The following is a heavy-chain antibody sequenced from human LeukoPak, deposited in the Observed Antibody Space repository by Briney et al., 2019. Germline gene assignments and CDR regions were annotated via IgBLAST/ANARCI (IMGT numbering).Heavy chain of an antibody. J-gene: IGHJ4*02. D-gene: IGHD2-2*02. Sequence: SETLSLTCTVSGYSISSGYYWGWIRQPPGKGLEWIGSIYHSGSTYYNPSLKSRVTISVDTSKNQFSLKLSSVTAADTAVYYCARQVYCSSTACYKFDYWGQGTLVTVSS. CDR2: IYHSGST. CDR1: GYSISSGYY. V-gene: IGHV4-38-2*02. CDR3: ARQVYCSSTACYKFDY.